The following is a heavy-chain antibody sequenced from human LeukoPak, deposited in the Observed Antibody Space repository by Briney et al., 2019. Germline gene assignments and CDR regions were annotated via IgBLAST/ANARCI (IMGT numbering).Heavy chain of an antibody. CDR3: ARLGWNDVRAFDI. D-gene: IGHD1-1*01. Sequence: SVKVSCKASGGTFSSYAISWVRQAPGQGLEWMGRIIPILGIANYAQKFQGRVTITADKSTSTAYMELSSLRSEDTAVHYCARLGWNDVRAFDIWGQGTMATVSS. V-gene: IGHV1-69*04. CDR2: IIPILGIA. CDR1: GGTFSSYA. J-gene: IGHJ3*02.